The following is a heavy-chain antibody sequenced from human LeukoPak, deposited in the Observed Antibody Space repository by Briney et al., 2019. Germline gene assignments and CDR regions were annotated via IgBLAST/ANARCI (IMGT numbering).Heavy chain of an antibody. V-gene: IGHV3-48*03. CDR3: ARFARFGDLQGGGYFDY. Sequence: PGGSPRLSCAASGFIFSSYETNWVRQAPGKGLEWVSYISSGGSIIYYADSVRGRFTISRDNAKDSLYLQMNSLRAEDTAVYYCARFARFGDLQGGGYFDYWGQGTLVTVSS. CDR1: GFIFSSYE. D-gene: IGHD3-16*01. J-gene: IGHJ4*02. CDR2: ISSGGSII.